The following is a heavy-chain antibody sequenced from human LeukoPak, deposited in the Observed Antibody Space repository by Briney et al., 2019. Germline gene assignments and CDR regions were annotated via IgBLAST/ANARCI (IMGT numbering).Heavy chain of an antibody. D-gene: IGHD1-7*01. J-gene: IGHJ4*02. V-gene: IGHV3-21*01. CDR3: ARVGWNYGFDY. CDR2: ISSSSSYI. Sequence: GGSLRLSCAASGFTFSSYSMNWVRQAPGKGLEWVSSISSSSSYIYYADSVKGRFTISRDNAKNSLYLQMTSLRAEDTAVYYCARVGWNYGFDYWGQGTLVTVSS. CDR1: GFTFSSYS.